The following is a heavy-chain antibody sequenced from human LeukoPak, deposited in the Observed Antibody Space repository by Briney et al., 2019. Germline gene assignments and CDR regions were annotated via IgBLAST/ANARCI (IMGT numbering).Heavy chain of an antibody. CDR2: ISSSGSTI. V-gene: IGHV3-11*04. J-gene: IGHJ4*02. CDR1: GFPFSDYY. Sequence: AGGSLRLSCEASGFPFSDYYMTWVRLAPGKGLEWVSYISSSGSTIYYADSVKGRFTISRDNAKNSLYLQMNSLRAEDTAVYYCARMYDSSGYSGDYWGQGTLVTVSS. D-gene: IGHD3-22*01. CDR3: ARMYDSSGYSGDY.